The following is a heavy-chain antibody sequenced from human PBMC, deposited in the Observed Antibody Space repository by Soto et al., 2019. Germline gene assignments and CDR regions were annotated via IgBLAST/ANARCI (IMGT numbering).Heavy chain of an antibody. Sequence: AGSLGLSCVTSGFTFISYWMHWVRQAPGKGLVWVARINSDGSTKYYTDSVKGRFTISRDNSKNTLYLQMTSLKFEDAAVYYCAREGIQLWSSAFDIWGQGTMVTVSS. V-gene: IGHV3-74*01. CDR3: AREGIQLWSSAFDI. J-gene: IGHJ3*02. CDR2: INSDGSTK. D-gene: IGHD5-18*01. CDR1: GFTFISYW.